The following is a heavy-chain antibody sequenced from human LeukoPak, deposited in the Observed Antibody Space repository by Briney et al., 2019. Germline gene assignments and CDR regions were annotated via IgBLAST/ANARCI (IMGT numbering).Heavy chain of an antibody. J-gene: IGHJ4*02. CDR3: ARDSEYYYDSSGYYHSYDY. CDR1: GFTFSDYS. Sequence: PGGSLRLSCAASGFTFSDYSMNWVRQAPGKGLEWVSYISFSVNTKYYGDSVKGRFTISRDNAKNSLYLHMDSLRAEDTAVYYCARDSEYYYDSSGYYHSYDYWGQGTLVTVSS. CDR2: ISFSVNTK. V-gene: IGHV3-48*04. D-gene: IGHD3-22*01.